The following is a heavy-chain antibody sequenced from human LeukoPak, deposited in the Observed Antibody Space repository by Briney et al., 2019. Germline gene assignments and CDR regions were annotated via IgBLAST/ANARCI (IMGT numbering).Heavy chain of an antibody. CDR1: GYTFTSYG. D-gene: IGHD5-18*01. Sequence: ASVKVSCKASGYTFTSYGISWVRQAPGQGLEWMGWISAYNGNTNYAQKLQGRVTMTTDTSTSTAYMELRSLRSDDTAVYYCARDSGYSYGYLGADAFDIWGQGTMVTVSS. V-gene: IGHV1-18*01. CDR3: ARDSGYSYGYLGADAFDI. J-gene: IGHJ3*02. CDR2: ISAYNGNT.